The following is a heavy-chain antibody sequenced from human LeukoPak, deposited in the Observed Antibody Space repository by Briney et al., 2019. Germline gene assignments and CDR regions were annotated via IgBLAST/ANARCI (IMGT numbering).Heavy chain of an antibody. V-gene: IGHV1-69*13. J-gene: IGHJ4*02. CDR2: ITPIFGRA. D-gene: IGHD4-23*01. CDR3: ARGWLAETTVVTPYNY. CDR1: GGTFSSYT. Sequence: SVKVSCKASGGTFSSYTISWVRQAPGQGLEWMGGITPIFGRANYAQKFQGRVTITAVESKSTAYMELRSLRSEDTAVYYCARGWLAETTVVTPYNYWGQGTLVTVSS.